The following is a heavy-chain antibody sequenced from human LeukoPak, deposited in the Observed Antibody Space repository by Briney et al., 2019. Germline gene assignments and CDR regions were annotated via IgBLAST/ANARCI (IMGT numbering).Heavy chain of an antibody. CDR3: AKSNDGSSTGGDY. V-gene: IGHV3-23*01. J-gene: IGHJ4*02. Sequence: GGSLRPSCAASGFTYSNYAMSWVRQAPGKGLEWVSAISDRGARTYYADSVKGRFTISRDNSKNTLFLQMDSLRAEDTAVYFCAKSNDGSSTGGDYWGQGTLVTVSS. CDR2: ISDRGART. D-gene: IGHD1-26*01. CDR1: GFTYSNYA.